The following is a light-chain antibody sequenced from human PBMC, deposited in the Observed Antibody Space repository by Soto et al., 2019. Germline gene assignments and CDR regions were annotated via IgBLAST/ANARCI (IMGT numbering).Light chain of an antibody. V-gene: IGKV1-5*01. CDR3: QQYNSYSSDT. Sequence: DIQMTQSHATLSASVGDRVTITCRASQSISSWLAWYQQKPGKAPKLLIYDASSLESGVPSRFSGSGSGTEFTLTISSLQPDDFATYYCQQYNSYSSDTFGQGTKLEIK. J-gene: IGKJ2*01. CDR1: QSISSW. CDR2: DAS.